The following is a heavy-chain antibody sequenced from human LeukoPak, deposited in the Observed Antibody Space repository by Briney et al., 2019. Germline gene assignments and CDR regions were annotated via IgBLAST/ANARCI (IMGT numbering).Heavy chain of an antibody. J-gene: IGHJ4*02. Sequence: PSETLSLTCTVFGGSVSSGSYYWSWIRQPPGKGLEWIGYIYYSGSTNYNPSLKSRVTISVDTSKNQFSLKLSSVTAADTAVYYCARDSVTREMATRYDYRGQGTLVTVSS. CDR2: IYYSGST. D-gene: IGHD5-24*01. CDR1: GGSVSSGSYY. CDR3: ARDSVTREMATRYDY. V-gene: IGHV4-61*01.